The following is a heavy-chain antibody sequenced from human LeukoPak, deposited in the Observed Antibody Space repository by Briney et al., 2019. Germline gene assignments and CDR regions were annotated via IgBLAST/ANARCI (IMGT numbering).Heavy chain of an antibody. Sequence: SETLSLTCTVSGGSISSGSYYWSWIRQPAGKGLEWIGRIYTSGSTNYNPSLKSRVTISVDTSKNQFSLKLSSVTAADTAVYYCARERRDYSGSLDYWGQGTLVTVSS. CDR3: ARERRDYSGSLDY. J-gene: IGHJ4*02. CDR1: GGSISSGSYY. V-gene: IGHV4-61*02. D-gene: IGHD1-26*01. CDR2: IYTSGST.